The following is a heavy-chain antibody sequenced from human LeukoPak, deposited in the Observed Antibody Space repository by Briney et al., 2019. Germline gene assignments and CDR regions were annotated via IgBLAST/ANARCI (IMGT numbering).Heavy chain of an antibody. Sequence: SETLSLTCTVSVGSISSYYWSWIRQPAGKGLEWSVRIYTSGSTGYNPSLKSRVTMSVDTSKNQFSLKLSSVTAADTAVYYCARVDLRAAYFDYWGQGTLVTVSS. CDR1: VGSISSYY. CDR2: IYTSGST. D-gene: IGHD2-15*01. V-gene: IGHV4-4*07. CDR3: ARVDLRAAYFDY. J-gene: IGHJ4*02.